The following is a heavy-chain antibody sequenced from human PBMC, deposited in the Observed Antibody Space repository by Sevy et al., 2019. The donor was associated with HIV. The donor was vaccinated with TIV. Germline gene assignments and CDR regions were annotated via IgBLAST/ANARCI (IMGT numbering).Heavy chain of an antibody. CDR1: GYTLTKLS. CDR2: FDPEDGET. J-gene: IGHJ4*02. CDR3: ATTKDYYDNSGDPFDY. D-gene: IGHD3-22*01. Sequence: ASVKVSCKVSGYTLTKLSMHWVRQAPGKGLEWMGSFDPEDGETIHAQRFQGRLSMTEYTSTETAYMEMSSLNSEDTAVYYCATTKDYYDNSGDPFDYWGQGSLVTVSS. V-gene: IGHV1-24*01.